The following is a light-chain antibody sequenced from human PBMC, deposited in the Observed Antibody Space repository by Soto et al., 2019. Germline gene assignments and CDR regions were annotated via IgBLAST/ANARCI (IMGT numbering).Light chain of an antibody. CDR3: QQYQKLWT. CDR1: QTIYSN. J-gene: IGKJ1*01. CDR2: RAS. Sequence: EIVLTQSPATLSLSPGERDTLSCRAGQTIYSNVAWYQQRPGQAPRLLIYRASTRATGVPARFSGSGSGTEFTLTISGLQSEDFALYYCQQYQKLWTLGQGPKVDI. V-gene: IGKV3-15*01.